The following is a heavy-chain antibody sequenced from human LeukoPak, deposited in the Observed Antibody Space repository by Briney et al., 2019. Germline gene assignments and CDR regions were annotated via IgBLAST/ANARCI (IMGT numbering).Heavy chain of an antibody. CDR3: AKPSYGDPPDAFDI. J-gene: IGHJ3*02. V-gene: IGHV3-23*01. D-gene: IGHD4-17*01. CDR1: GFTFSSYA. CDR2: ISDRSDKT. Sequence: GGSLRLSCAASGFTFSSYAMNWVRQAPGKGLEGVSTISDRSDKTYYADSVRGRFTISRDNPKNTLFLQMNSLRAEDTAVYYCAKPSYGDPPDAFDIWGQGTMVTVSS.